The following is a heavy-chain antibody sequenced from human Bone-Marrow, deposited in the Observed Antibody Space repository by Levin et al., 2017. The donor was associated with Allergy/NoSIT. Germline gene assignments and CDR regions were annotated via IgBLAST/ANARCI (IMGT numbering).Heavy chain of an antibody. Sequence: GGSLRLSCTASGFTFDDYGVAWVRQAPGKGLEWVSGLNWNGASAGYADSVKGRFSISRDNAKNSLLLEMDSLRAEDTAFYYCARRAAATVDWYFDLWGRGTLVTVSS. CDR1: GFTFDDYG. V-gene: IGHV3-20*04. CDR2: LNWNGASA. J-gene: IGHJ2*01. CDR3: ARRAAATVDWYFDL. D-gene: IGHD1-1*01.